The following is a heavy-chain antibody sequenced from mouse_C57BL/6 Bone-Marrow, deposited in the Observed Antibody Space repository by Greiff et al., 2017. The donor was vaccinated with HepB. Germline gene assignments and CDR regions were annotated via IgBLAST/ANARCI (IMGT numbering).Heavy chain of an antibody. CDR3: ARRRGPGAMDY. CDR1: GFTFSDYG. J-gene: IGHJ4*01. CDR2: ISSGSSTI. Sequence: EVMLVESGGGLVKPGGSLKLSCAASGFTFSDYGMHWVRQAPEKGLEWVAYISSGSSTIYYADTVKGRFTISRDNAKNTLFLQMTSLRSEDTAMYYCARRRGPGAMDYWGQGTSVTVSS. V-gene: IGHV5-17*01. D-gene: IGHD3-3*01.